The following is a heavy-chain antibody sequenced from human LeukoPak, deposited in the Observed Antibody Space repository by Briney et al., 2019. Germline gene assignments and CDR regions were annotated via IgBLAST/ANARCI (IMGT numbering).Heavy chain of an antibody. CDR1: GFTFSGYP. D-gene: IGHD2-2*01. CDR2: ISYDGSNK. J-gene: IGHJ5*02. V-gene: IGHV3-30-3*01. CDR3: ARDQSSCSSTSCYLWFDP. Sequence: GGSLRLSCAASGFTFSGYPIHWVRQAPGKGLEWVAVISYDGSNKYYADSVKGRFTISRDNSKNTLYLQMNSLRAEDTAVYYCARDQSSCSSTSCYLWFDPWGQGTLVTVSS.